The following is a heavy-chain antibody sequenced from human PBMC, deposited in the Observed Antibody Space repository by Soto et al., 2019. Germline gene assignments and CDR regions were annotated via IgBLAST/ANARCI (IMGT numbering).Heavy chain of an antibody. CDR2: IYYSGST. J-gene: IGHJ4*02. D-gene: IGHD6-19*01. Sequence: QVQLQESGPGLVKPSQTLSLTCTVSGGSISSGGYYWSWIRQHPGKGLEWIGYIYYSGSTYYNPSLKSRVTISVDTSKNQFSLKLSSVTAADTAVYYCARGRRAIAVAGIGLGVEGFDYWGQGTLVTVSS. CDR1: GGSISSGGYY. V-gene: IGHV4-31*03. CDR3: ARGRRAIAVAGIGLGVEGFDY.